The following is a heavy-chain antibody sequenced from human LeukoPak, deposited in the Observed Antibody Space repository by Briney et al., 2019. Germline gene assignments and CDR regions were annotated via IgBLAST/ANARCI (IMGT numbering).Heavy chain of an antibody. J-gene: IGHJ6*02. V-gene: IGHV3-23*01. CDR3: AKAASSSWPSYYYGMDV. CDR2: ITGSGGNT. CDR1: GFIFSSYS. D-gene: IGHD6-13*01. Sequence: PGGSLRLSCAASGFIFSSYSMSWVRQAPGKGLEWVSVITGSGGNTYYADSVKGRFTISKDNSKNTVYLQMSSLRVDDTAVYYCAKAASSSWPSYYYGMDVCGQGTTVTVSS.